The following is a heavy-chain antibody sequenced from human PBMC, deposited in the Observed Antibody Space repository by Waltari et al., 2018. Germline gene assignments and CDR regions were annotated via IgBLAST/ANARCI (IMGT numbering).Heavy chain of an antibody. CDR3: ALWESGWRAFRF. D-gene: IGHD6-19*01. J-gene: IGHJ4*03. CDR2: IRHTADI. Sequence: KWIRQAQGKGPGGMGYIRHTADIKRNPSVKSRVTMSVETSRNDVSLRLSSVTAADTAVYYCALWESGWRAFRFWGQGTLGTVSS. V-gene: IGHV4-59*04.